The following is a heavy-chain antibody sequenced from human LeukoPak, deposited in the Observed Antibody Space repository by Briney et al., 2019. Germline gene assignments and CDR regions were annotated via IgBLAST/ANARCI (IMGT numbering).Heavy chain of an antibody. J-gene: IGHJ4*02. D-gene: IGHD5-18*01. CDR2: ISYDGSNK. Sequence: GGSLRLSCAASGFTFSSYAMHWVRQAPGKGLEWVAVISYDGSNKYYADSVKGRFTISRDNAKKSLYLQMNSLRAEDTAVYYCARHLSGVTGYTYGRGIDYWGQGTLVTVSS. CDR3: ARHLSGVTGYTYGRGIDY. CDR1: GFTFSSYA. V-gene: IGHV3-30*04.